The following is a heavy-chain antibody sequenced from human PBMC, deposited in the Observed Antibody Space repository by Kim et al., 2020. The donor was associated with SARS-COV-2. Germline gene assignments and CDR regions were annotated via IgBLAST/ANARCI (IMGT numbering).Heavy chain of an antibody. CDR2: IGNAGVT. J-gene: IGHJ3*02. D-gene: IGHD6-13*01. V-gene: IGHV3-13*01. CDR3: GGGDRSSWPCAFDI. CDR1: VFTFSTYD. Sequence: GGSLRLSCAASVFTFSTYDMPWVRQAPGKGLEWVSAIGNAGVTTYHGSAKGRLTTTSENATNYTSFQKNSIRTGDKAVYYCGGGDRSSWPCAFDIWGQRT.